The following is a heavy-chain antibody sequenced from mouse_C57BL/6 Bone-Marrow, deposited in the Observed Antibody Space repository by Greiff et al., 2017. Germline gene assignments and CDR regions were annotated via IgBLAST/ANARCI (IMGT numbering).Heavy chain of an antibody. CDR1: GFTFSSYA. J-gene: IGHJ2*01. CDR2: ISDGGSYT. Sequence: EVKLMESGGGLVKPGGSLKLSCAASGFTFSSYAMSWVRQTPEKRLEWVATISDGGSYTYYPDNVKGRFTISRDNAKNNLYLQMSHLKSEDTAMYYCARNYITTVVATGGFDYWGQGTTLTVSS. D-gene: IGHD1-1*01. CDR3: ARNYITTVVATGGFDY. V-gene: IGHV5-4*03.